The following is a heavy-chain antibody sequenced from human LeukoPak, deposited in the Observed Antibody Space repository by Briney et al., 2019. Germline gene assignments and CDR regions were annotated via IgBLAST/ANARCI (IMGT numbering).Heavy chain of an antibody. CDR2: ISDEGNTK. D-gene: IGHD3-10*01. V-gene: IGHV3-30-3*01. CDR1: GFTFSNFA. Sequence: PGRSLRLSCAVSGFTFSNFAMHWVRQAPGKGLEWVAVISDEGNTKIYADSVKGRVTISKDNSKNTMYLQMNSLRPEDTAVYYCARDRGVGVRRVIITSFDYWGQGALVSVSS. J-gene: IGHJ4*02. CDR3: ARDRGVGVRRVIITSFDY.